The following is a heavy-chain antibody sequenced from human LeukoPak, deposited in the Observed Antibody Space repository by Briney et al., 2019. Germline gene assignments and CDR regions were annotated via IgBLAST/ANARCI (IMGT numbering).Heavy chain of an antibody. Sequence: PSETLSLTCTVSGGSISSSYWSWIRQPAGKGLEWIGRIYTSGSTNYNPSLKSRVTMSVGTSKNQFSLRLTSVTAADTAVYYCARETYSIGWYVHYWGQGTLVTVSS. CDR3: ARETYSIGWYVHY. CDR1: GGSISSSY. CDR2: IYTSGST. V-gene: IGHV4-4*07. J-gene: IGHJ4*02. D-gene: IGHD6-19*01.